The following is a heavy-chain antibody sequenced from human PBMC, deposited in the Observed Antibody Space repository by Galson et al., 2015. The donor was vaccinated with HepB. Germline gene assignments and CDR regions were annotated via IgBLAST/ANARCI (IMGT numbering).Heavy chain of an antibody. D-gene: IGHD5-18*01. J-gene: IGHJ6*02. Sequence: SVKVSCKASGYTFTGYYMHWVRQAPGQGLEWMGWINPNSGGTNYAQKFQGWVTMTRDTSISTAYMELSRLRSDDTAVYYCARAGVGYSYGLGTEFGYYYYGMDVWGQGTTVTVSS. CDR2: INPNSGGT. V-gene: IGHV1-2*04. CDR3: ARAGVGYSYGLGTEFGYYYYGMDV. CDR1: GYTFTGYY.